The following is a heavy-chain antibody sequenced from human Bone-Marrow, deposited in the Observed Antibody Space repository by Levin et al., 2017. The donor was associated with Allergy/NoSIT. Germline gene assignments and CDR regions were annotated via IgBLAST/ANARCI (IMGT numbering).Heavy chain of an antibody. CDR1: GFTFGDHY. Sequence: GGSLRLSCTTSGFTFGDHYMSWIRQAPGKGLEWVSYISSSLSFTNYADSVKGRFIISRDDAKNSVFLQMNSLRPEDTAVYYCARGSGSDPYYYYYMDVWGKGTTVTVSS. V-gene: IGHV3-11*03. CDR3: ARGSGSDPYYYYYMDV. CDR2: ISSSLSFT. D-gene: IGHD3-10*01. J-gene: IGHJ6*03.